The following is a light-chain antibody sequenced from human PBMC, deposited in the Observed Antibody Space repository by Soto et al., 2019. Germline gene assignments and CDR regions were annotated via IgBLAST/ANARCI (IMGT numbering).Light chain of an antibody. CDR3: QQANSFPLT. Sequence: DIQMTQSPSSVSASVGDRVSITCRARQHISNWVAWYQQKPGRAPKLLIYTGSSLQSGVPSRFSDTGAGTDFTLTISSLQPEDVATYYCQQANSFPLTCGGGTKVEIK. CDR1: QHISNW. V-gene: IGKV1-12*01. CDR2: TGS. J-gene: IGKJ4*01.